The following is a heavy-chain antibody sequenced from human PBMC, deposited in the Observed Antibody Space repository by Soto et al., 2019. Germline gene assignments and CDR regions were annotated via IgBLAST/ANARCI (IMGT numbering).Heavy chain of an antibody. CDR3: ARGSGDSSGYYYAQYFQH. J-gene: IGHJ1*01. CDR1: GYIFTNFY. D-gene: IGHD3-22*01. V-gene: IGHV1-46*01. CDR2: INPSGGSA. Sequence: QVELVQSGAEVKKPGASVKVSCKASGYIFTNFYMHWVRQAPGQGLEWVGIINPSGGSADYAQKFQGRVTMTRDTSTSTVYMELSSLRSEDTAVYYCARGSGDSSGYYYAQYFQHWGQGTLVTVSS.